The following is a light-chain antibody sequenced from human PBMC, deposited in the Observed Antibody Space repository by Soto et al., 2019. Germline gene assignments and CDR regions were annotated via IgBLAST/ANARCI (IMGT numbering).Light chain of an antibody. Sequence: EIVLTQSPATLSLSPGERATLSCRASQSVSSYLAWYQQKPGQAPRLLIYDASNMATGIPARFSGSGSGTDFTLNISSLEPEDFAVYYCQQRSNWPSFGGGTKVEIK. V-gene: IGKV3-11*01. CDR3: QQRSNWPS. CDR2: DAS. J-gene: IGKJ4*01. CDR1: QSVSSY.